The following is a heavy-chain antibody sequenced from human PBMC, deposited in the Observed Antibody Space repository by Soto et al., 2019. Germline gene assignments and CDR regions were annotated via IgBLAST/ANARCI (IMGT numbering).Heavy chain of an antibody. CDR1: GGYISSSNW. Sequence: SETLSLTCAVSGGYISSSNWWSWVRQPPGKGLEWIGEIYHSGSTNYNPSLKSRVTISVDKSKNQFSLKLSSVTAADTAVYYCERDYTFGGVIFWFDPWGQGTLVTVSS. V-gene: IGHV4-4*02. CDR3: ERDYTFGGVIFWFDP. J-gene: IGHJ5*02. CDR2: IYHSGST. D-gene: IGHD3-16*02.